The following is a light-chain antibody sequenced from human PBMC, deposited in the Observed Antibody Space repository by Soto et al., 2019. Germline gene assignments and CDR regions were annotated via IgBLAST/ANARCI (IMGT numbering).Light chain of an antibody. Sequence: QPVLTQPPSVSGAPGQRVTISCTGSSSNIGASYEVHWYQQLPGRAPKLLIYGNNNRPSGVPDRFSGSKSGPSGSLAITGLQAEDEADYYCQSYDSSLSGYVFGTGTKVTVL. V-gene: IGLV1-40*01. CDR3: QSYDSSLSGYV. CDR2: GNN. CDR1: SSNIGASYE. J-gene: IGLJ1*01.